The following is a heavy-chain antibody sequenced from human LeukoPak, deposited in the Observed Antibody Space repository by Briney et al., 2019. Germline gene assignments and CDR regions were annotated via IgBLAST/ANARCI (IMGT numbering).Heavy chain of an antibody. J-gene: IGHJ4*02. D-gene: IGHD1-26*01. CDR3: ARGVPPVGASPYFDY. Sequence: SETLSLTCTVSGGSISSYYWSWIRQPPGKGLEWIGYIYYSGSTNYNPSLKSRVTISVEVSKTQFSLKVNSVTAADTAVYYCARGVPPVGASPYFDYWGQGTLVTVSS. V-gene: IGHV4-59*12. CDR1: GGSISSYY. CDR2: IYYSGST.